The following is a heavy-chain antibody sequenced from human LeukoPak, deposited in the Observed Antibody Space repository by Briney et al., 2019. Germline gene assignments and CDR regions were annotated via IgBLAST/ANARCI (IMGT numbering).Heavy chain of an antibody. CDR1: GFNFGRFW. D-gene: IGHD3-10*01. CDR2: INNDGSTK. Sequence: GGSLRLSCAASGFNFGRFWMHWVRHPPGKGLVWVSHINNDGSTKIYADSVKGRFTISRDNAKNTLYLQMNSLRADDTAVYYCARDRGYPDSFNIWGEGTMVTVSS. CDR3: ARDRGYPDSFNI. J-gene: IGHJ3*02. V-gene: IGHV3-74*01.